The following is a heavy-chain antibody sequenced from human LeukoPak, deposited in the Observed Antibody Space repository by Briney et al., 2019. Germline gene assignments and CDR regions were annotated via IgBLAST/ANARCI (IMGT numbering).Heavy chain of an antibody. CDR3: ARDPSLWFGEVTFGP. D-gene: IGHD3-10*01. J-gene: IGHJ5*02. Sequence: PSETLSLTCTVSSVSISSYYWSWIRQPPGKGLEWIGSIYNSGSTYYNPSLKSRVTISVDTSKNQFSLKLSSVTAADTAVYYCARDPSLWFGEVTFGPWGQGTLVTVSS. V-gene: IGHV4-38-2*02. CDR2: IYNSGST. CDR1: SVSISSYY.